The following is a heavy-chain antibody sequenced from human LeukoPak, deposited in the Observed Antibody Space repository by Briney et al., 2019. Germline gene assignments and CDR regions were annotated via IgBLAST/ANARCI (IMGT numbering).Heavy chain of an antibody. V-gene: IGHV3-11*04. CDR3: ARTARHLDY. D-gene: IGHD5-18*01. CDR1: GFTLSDPY. CDR2: ISGSGTDI. Sequence: GGSLRLSCEASGFTLSDPYMSWIRQAPGKGLECLSYISGSGTDINYADSVRGRFTISRDNAKNLLYLQMNDLRVEDTAVYYCARTARHLDYWGQGTLVTVSS. J-gene: IGHJ4*02.